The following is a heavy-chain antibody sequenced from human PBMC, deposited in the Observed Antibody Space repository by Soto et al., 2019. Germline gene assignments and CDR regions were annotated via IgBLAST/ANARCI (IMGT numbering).Heavy chain of an antibody. CDR3: STVGSITTTGTPFDY. CDR1: GLTFSNTW. V-gene: IGHV3-15*07. J-gene: IGHJ4*02. CDR2: IKSKIDGGTT. D-gene: IGHD1-1*01. Sequence: GGSLRLSCAASGLTFSNTWMNWVRQAPGKGLEWVGRIKSKIDGGTTDYAAPVKGRFIISRDDSKATLYLQMNSLKTEDTAVYYCSTVGSITTTGTPFDYWGQGTLVTVSS.